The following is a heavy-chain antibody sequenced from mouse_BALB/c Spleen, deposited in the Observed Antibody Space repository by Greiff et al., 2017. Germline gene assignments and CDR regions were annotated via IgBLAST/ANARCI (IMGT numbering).Heavy chain of an antibody. D-gene: IGHD2-2*01. Sequence: EVKLMESGGGLVKPGGSLKLSCAASGFTFSDYYMYWVRQTPGKRLEWVATISDGGSYTYYPDSVKGRFTISRDNAKNNMYLQMSSLKSEDTAMYYCARVYGFHAMDYWGQGTSVTVSS. CDR3: ARVYGFHAMDY. J-gene: IGHJ4*01. V-gene: IGHV5-4*02. CDR1: GFTFSDYY. CDR2: ISDGGSYT.